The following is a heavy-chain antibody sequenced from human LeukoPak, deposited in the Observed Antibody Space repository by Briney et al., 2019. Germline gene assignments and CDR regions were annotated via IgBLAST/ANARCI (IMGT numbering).Heavy chain of an antibody. D-gene: IGHD4-17*01. Sequence: RPLRLSCAASGFTFSSYGMHWVRQAPGQGLEWVAVISYDGSNKYYADSVKGRFTISRDNSKNTLYLQMNSLRAEDTAVYYCARGHDYGDFFDYWGQGTLVTVSS. V-gene: IGHV3-30*03. CDR1: GFTFSSYG. CDR3: ARGHDYGDFFDY. CDR2: ISYDGSNK. J-gene: IGHJ4*02.